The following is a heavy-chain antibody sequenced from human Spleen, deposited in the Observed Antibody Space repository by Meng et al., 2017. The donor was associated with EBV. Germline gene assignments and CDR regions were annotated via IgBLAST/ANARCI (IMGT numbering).Heavy chain of an antibody. V-gene: IGHV1-3*01. CDR1: GYTFSTSA. Sequence: VQCLQSGVEVKKPGASVKLSCKASGYTFSTSAMHWVRQAPGQRLEWMGWIYAGDGSTKYSQRLQDRVTITRDTSASTSYMELSSLGSEDTAVYYCASYTSKGYAIDYWGRGTLVTVSS. CDR3: ASYTSKGYAIDY. J-gene: IGHJ4*02. D-gene: IGHD5-12*01. CDR2: IYAGDGST.